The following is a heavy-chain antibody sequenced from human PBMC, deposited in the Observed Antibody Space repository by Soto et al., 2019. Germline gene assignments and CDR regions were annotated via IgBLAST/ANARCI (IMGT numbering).Heavy chain of an antibody. CDR3: ARDLLREQLVSNGMDV. CDR1: GYTFTSYY. J-gene: IGHJ6*02. CDR2: INPSGGST. V-gene: IGHV1-46*01. Sequence: ASVKVSCKASGYTFTSYYMHWVRQAPGQGLEWMGIINPSGGSTSYAQKFQGRVTMTRDTSTSAVYMELSSLRSEDTAVYYCARDLLREQLVSNGMDVWGQGTTVTVSS. D-gene: IGHD6-6*01.